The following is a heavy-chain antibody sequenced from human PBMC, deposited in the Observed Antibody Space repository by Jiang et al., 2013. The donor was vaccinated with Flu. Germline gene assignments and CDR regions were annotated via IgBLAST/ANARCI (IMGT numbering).Heavy chain of an antibody. D-gene: IGHD3-10*01. J-gene: IGHJ6*02. CDR2: ISGSGGST. CDR1: GFTFSSYA. CDR3: AKPNGSGSYPSYYYYGMDV. V-gene: IGHV3-23*04. Sequence: QLVESGGGLVQPGGSLRLSCAASGFTFSSYAMSWVRQAPGKGLEWVSAISGSGGSTYYADSVKGRFTISRDNSKNTLYLQMNSLRAEDTAVYCCAKPNGSGSYPSYYYYGMDVWGQGTTVTVSS.